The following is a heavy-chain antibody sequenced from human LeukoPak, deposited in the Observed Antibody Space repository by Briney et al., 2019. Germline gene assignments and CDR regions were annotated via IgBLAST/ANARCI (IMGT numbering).Heavy chain of an antibody. J-gene: IGHJ4*02. Sequence: PGGSLRLSCAASGFTFSSYDMHWVRQATGKGLEWVSAIGTAGDTYYPGSAKGRFTISRENAKNSLYLQMNSLRAEDTAVYYCARGSYYDFWSGYYTPVRYFDYWGQGTLVTVSS. CDR3: ARGSYYDFWSGYYTPVRYFDY. D-gene: IGHD3-3*01. V-gene: IGHV3-13*01. CDR2: IGTAGDT. CDR1: GFTFSSYD.